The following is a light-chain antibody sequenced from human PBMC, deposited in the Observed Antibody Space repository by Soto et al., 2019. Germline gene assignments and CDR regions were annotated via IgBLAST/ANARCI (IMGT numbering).Light chain of an antibody. V-gene: IGLV2-11*01. CDR2: DVS. CDR3: FSYAGFYTLV. Sequence: QSALTQPRSVSGSPGQSVTISCTGTSTDVGLYNYVSWYQQHPGKAPKLMIYDVSKRPSGVPDRFSGSKAGNTASLTISGLQADDEADYYRFSYAGFYTLVFGGGTKLTVL. CDR1: STDVGLYNY. J-gene: IGLJ2*01.